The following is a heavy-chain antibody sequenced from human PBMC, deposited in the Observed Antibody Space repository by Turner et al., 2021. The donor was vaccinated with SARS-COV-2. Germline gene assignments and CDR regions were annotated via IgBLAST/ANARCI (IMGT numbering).Heavy chain of an antibody. J-gene: IGHJ5*02. D-gene: IGHD3-22*01. CDR2: INYSGRN. V-gene: IGHV4-39*01. CDR1: GASIGSSRNY. CDR3: ARHDSRITNIIVVPRNWFDP. Sequence: LQLQESGPGLVKASETLSLTCTVSGASIGSSRNYWGWIRQPPGKGLEWIGSINYSGRNYYKSTLKSRVTISVDTSKNQISLKLSTVTAADTAKYYCARHDSRITNIIVVPRNWFDPWGQGTLVTVSS.